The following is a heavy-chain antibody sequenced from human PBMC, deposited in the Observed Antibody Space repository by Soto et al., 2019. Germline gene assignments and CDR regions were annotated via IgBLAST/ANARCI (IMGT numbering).Heavy chain of an antibody. V-gene: IGHV3-7*03. J-gene: IGHJ4*02. D-gene: IGHD5-12*01. CDR1: GFTFNSYY. CDR3: VRDWRDGYDHSLSH. Sequence: EVQLVESGGGLVQPGGSLRLSCAASGFTFNSYYMSWVRQAPGEGLEWVANIKPDGSEKYYVDSVEGRFTISRDNARNSLYLQMNSLRAEDTAVYYCVRDWRDGYDHSLSHWCQGTQVTVSS. CDR2: IKPDGSEK.